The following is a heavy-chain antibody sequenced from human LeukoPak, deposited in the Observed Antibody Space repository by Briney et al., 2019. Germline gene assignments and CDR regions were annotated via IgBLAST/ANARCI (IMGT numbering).Heavy chain of an antibody. CDR2: INHSGST. D-gene: IGHD1-1*01. Sequence: SETLSLTCAVYGGSFSGYYWSWIRQPPGKGLEWIGEINHSGSTSYNPSLKSRVTISVDTSKNQFSLKLSSVTAADTAVYYCARDAGTMVPFDYWGQGTLVTVSS. CDR1: GGSFSGYY. V-gene: IGHV4-34*01. CDR3: ARDAGTMVPFDY. J-gene: IGHJ4*02.